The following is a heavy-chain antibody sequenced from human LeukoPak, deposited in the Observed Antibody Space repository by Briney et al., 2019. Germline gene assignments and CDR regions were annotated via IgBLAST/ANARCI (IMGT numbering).Heavy chain of an antibody. V-gene: IGHV3-23*01. CDR3: ARSGLSRFGF. CDR1: VFTFSSYS. J-gene: IGHJ4*02. D-gene: IGHD2/OR15-2a*01. Sequence: PGGSLRLSCAASVFTFSSYSMSWVRQAPGKGLQWVSAFSGSDGSTYYADSVKGRFTISRYNSRNTLYLQMNSLRAEDTAVYYCARSGLSRFGFWGPGTLVTVSS. CDR2: FSGSDGST.